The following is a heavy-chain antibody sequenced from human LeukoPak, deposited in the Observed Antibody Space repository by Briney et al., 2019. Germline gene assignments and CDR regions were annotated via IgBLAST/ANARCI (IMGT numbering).Heavy chain of an antibody. J-gene: IGHJ4*02. V-gene: IGHV4-30-4*08. CDR1: GGSISSGDYY. D-gene: IGHD2-21*01. Sequence: SETLSLTCTVSGGSISSGDYYWSWIRQPPGKGLGWIGYIYYSGSTYYNPSLKSRVTISVDTSKNQFSLKLSSVTAADTAVYYCARASILWWWGLDYWGQGTLVTVSS. CDR3: ARASILWWWGLDY. CDR2: IYYSGST.